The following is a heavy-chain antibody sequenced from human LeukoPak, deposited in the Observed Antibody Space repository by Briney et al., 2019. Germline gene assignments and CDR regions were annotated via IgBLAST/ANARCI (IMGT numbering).Heavy chain of an antibody. CDR3: AREGGIAARPWFDP. J-gene: IGHJ5*02. V-gene: IGHV4-61*02. Sequence: PSETLSLTCTVSGGSISSGSYYWSWIRQPAGKGLEWIGRIYTSGSTNYNPSLKSRVTISVDTSKNQFSLKLSSVTAADTAVYYCAREGGIAARPWFDPWDQGTLVTVSS. CDR2: IYTSGST. CDR1: GGSISSGSYY. D-gene: IGHD6-6*01.